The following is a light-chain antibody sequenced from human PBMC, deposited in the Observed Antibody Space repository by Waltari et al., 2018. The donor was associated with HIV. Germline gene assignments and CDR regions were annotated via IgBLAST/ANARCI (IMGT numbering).Light chain of an antibody. CDR1: SSNIGAGYD. Sequence: GAPGQRVTISCTVSSSNIGAGYDVHWYQQLPGTAPKLLIYGNSNRPSGVPDRFSGSKSGTSASLAITGLQAEDEADYYCQSYDSSLSGVFGGGTKLTVL. V-gene: IGLV1-40*01. J-gene: IGLJ3*02. CDR2: GNS. CDR3: QSYDSSLSGV.